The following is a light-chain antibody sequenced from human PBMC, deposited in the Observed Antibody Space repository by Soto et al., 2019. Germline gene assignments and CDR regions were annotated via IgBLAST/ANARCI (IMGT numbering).Light chain of an antibody. CDR3: QKYGSSGT. CDR2: GAS. V-gene: IGKV3-20*01. CDR1: QSVSNNY. Sequence: EIVLTQSPGTLSLSPGERATLSCRASQSVSNNYLAWYQQKPGQAPRLLIYGASNRATGIPDGFSGSGSGTDFTLTISRLEPEDFAVYYCQKYGSSGTLGQGTKVDIK. J-gene: IGKJ1*01.